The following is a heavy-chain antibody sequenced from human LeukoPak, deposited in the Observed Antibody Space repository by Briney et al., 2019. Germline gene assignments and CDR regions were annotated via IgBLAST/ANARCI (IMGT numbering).Heavy chain of an antibody. J-gene: IGHJ3*02. CDR1: GLTFSDYA. V-gene: IGHV3-23*01. CDR2: ISSSGDVT. D-gene: IGHD1-26*01. Sequence: SGGSLRLSCTASGLTFSDYAMTWFRQAPGKGLEWVSVISSSGDVTKYADSAKSRFTISRDNSKNTVYLQMNSLRAEDTAVYYCARELREHGVLDIWGQGTMVTVSS. CDR3: ARELREHGVLDI.